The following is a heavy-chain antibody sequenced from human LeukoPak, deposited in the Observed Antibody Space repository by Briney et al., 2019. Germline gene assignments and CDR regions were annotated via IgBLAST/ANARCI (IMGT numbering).Heavy chain of an antibody. Sequence: SETLSLTCTVSGASITTYYWSWVRQPPGKGLEGIGYLYYSGSTNYNPSLTSRVTISLDTSKNQFSLKLNSVTAADTAVYYCARGHYYIDYWGQGTLVTVSS. CDR2: LYYSGST. J-gene: IGHJ4*02. CDR1: GASITTYY. V-gene: IGHV4-59*01. CDR3: ARGHYYIDY.